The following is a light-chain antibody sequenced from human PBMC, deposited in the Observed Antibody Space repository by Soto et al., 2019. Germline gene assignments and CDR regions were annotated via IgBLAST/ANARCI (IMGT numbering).Light chain of an antibody. CDR1: QSIDSY. CDR2: AAS. J-gene: IGKJ1*01. CDR3: QQSYSMPWT. Sequence: DIQMTQSPSSLSASVGDRVTITCRTSQSIDSYLNWYQEKPGRAPNLLMYAASSLQSGVPSRFSGSGSGTGFTLTITSLQPEDFATYYCQQSYSMPWTFGQGTKVEVK. V-gene: IGKV1-39*01.